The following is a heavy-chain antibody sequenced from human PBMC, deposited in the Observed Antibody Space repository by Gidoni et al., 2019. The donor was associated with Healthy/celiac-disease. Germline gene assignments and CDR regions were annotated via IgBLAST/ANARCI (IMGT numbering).Heavy chain of an antibody. CDR3: ARGFGGVAVVVAATKNAFDI. Sequence: QVQLQQWGAGLLKPSETLSLTCAVYGGSFSGYYWSWIRQPPGKGLEWIGEINHSGSTNYNPSLKSRVTISVDTSKNQFSLKLSSVTAADTAVYYCARGFGGVAVVVAATKNAFDIWGQGTMVTVSS. CDR2: INHSGST. J-gene: IGHJ3*02. V-gene: IGHV4-34*01. D-gene: IGHD2-15*01. CDR1: GGSFSGYY.